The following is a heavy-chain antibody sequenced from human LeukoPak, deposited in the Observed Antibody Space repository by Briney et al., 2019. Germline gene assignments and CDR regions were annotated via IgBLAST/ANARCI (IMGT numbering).Heavy chain of an antibody. D-gene: IGHD5-18*01. Sequence: GGSLRLSCAASRFTVSSNYMSWVRQAPAKGREWVSVIYSGGSTYYADSVKGRFTISRDNSKNTLYLQMNGLPEEEAAVYCCARDTAMATTGAFDMWAQGTMVTVSS. V-gene: IGHV3-53*01. CDR2: IYSGGST. CDR3: ARDTAMATTGAFDM. J-gene: IGHJ3*02. CDR1: RFTVSSNY.